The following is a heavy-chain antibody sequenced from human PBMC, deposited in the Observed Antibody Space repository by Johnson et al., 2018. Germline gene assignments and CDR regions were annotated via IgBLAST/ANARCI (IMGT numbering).Heavy chain of an antibody. CDR1: GFTFDDYA. V-gene: IGHV3-9*01. D-gene: IGHD5-12*01. CDR3: ARERYSGYLNYYYYYMDV. CDR2: ISWNSGSI. Sequence: EVQLVETGGGLVQPGRSLRLSCAASGFTFDDYAMHWVRQAPGKGLEWVSGISWNSGSIGYADSVKGRFTISRDNAKNSLYLQMNSLRAADTGVYYCARERYSGYLNYYYYYMDVWGKGTTVTVSS. J-gene: IGHJ6*03.